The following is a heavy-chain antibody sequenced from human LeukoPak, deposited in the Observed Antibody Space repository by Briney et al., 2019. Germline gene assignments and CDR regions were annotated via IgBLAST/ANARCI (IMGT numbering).Heavy chain of an antibody. CDR3: ARGQSGYDSRLWVFDY. V-gene: IGHV1-69*05. CDR2: IIPIFGTA. J-gene: IGHJ4*02. CDR1: GGTFSSYA. Sequence: SVKVSCKASGGTFSSYAISWVRQAPGQGLEWMGRIIPIFGTANYAQKFQGRVTITTDESTSTAYMELSSLRSEDTTVYYCARGQSGYDSRLWVFDYWGQGTLVTVSS. D-gene: IGHD5-12*01.